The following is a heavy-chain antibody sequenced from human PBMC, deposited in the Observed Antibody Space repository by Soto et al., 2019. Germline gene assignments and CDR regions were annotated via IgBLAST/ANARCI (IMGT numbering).Heavy chain of an antibody. D-gene: IGHD3-10*01. J-gene: IGHJ6*02. V-gene: IGHV4-34*01. CDR2: INHSGST. Sequence: KPSETLSLTCAVYGGSFSGYYWSWIRQPPGKGLEWIGEINHSGSTNYNPSLKSRVTISVDTSKNQFSLKLSSVTAADTAVYYCARAGLPSRVRGALTRYYGMDVWGQGTTVTVSS. CDR3: ARAGLPSRVRGALTRYYGMDV. CDR1: GGSFSGYY.